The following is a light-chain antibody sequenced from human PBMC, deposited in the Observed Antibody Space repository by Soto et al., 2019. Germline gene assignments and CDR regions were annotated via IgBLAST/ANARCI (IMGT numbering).Light chain of an antibody. V-gene: IGLV2-14*01. CDR1: NRDVGGYNY. CDR3: SSYSSSSALDVI. CDR2: EVT. J-gene: IGLJ2*01. Sequence: QSVLAQPASGSGSPGQSITISCAGTNRDVGGYNYVSWYQQYPGKAPKLIIYEVTYRPSGVSNRFSGSKSGNTASLTISGLQAEDEADYYCSSYSSSSALDVILGGGTKVTV.